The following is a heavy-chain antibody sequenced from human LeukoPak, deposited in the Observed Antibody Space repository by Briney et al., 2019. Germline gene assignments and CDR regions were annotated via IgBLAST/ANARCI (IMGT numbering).Heavy chain of an antibody. V-gene: IGHV3-7*01. CDR3: AKDRGNWYFDL. CDR1: GFTFSSYW. Sequence: PGGSLRLSCAASGFTFSSYWMSWVRQAPGKGLEWVANIKQDGSEKYYVDSVKGRFTISRDNAKNSLYLQMNSLRAEDTAVYYCAKDRGNWYFDLWGRGTLVTVSS. D-gene: IGHD5-24*01. CDR2: IKQDGSEK. J-gene: IGHJ2*01.